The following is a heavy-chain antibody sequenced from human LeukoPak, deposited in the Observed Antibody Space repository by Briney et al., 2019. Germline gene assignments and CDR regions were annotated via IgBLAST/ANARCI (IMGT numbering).Heavy chain of an antibody. CDR3: ARGGIRTFVY. Sequence: SETLSLTCRVSDYYINNGYYWGWIRQPPGKGLEWIGSIYHSGNTYYNPSLKSRVTISVDTSKNQFSLKLSSVTAADTAVYYCARGGIRTFVYWGQGTLVTVSS. J-gene: IGHJ4*02. D-gene: IGHD3-16*01. CDR1: DYYINNGYY. CDR2: IYHSGNT. V-gene: IGHV4-38-2*01.